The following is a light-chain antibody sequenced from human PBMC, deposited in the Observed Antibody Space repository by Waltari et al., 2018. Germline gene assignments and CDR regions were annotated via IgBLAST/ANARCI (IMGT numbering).Light chain of an antibody. CDR3: QQSYISLT. CDR1: QSISNY. J-gene: IGKJ1*01. V-gene: IGKV1-39*01. Sequence: DIQMTQSLSSLSASVGNRVTITCRASQSISNYLSWYQQKPGKAPNLLIYAASSFQSGVPSRFSGSGSGTDFTLTISSLQPEDFATYYCQQSYISLTFGQGTKVEIK. CDR2: AAS.